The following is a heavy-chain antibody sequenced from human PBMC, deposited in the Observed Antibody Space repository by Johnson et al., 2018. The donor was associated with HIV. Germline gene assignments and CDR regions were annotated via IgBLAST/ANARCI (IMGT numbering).Heavy chain of an antibody. J-gene: IGHJ3*02. CDR1: GFSFSTYA. CDR3: ARASSSWYQGRAFDI. V-gene: IGHV3-23*04. Sequence: VQLVESGGGLVQPGGSLRLSCAASGFSFSTYAMTWVRQAPGKGLEWVSTISAGGGSTHYAESVKGRFTISRDNVKNTLYLQMNSLRAEDTAVYYCARASSSWYQGRAFDIWGQGTMVTVSS. CDR2: ISAGGGST. D-gene: IGHD6-13*01.